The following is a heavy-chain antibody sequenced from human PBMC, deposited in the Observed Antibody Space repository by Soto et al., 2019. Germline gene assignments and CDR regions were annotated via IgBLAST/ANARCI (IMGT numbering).Heavy chain of an antibody. J-gene: IGHJ5*02. V-gene: IGHV4-4*02. Sequence: QVILQESGGSLVEPSETLSLICVVSNGTIASAVWWSWIRQPPGKGLEWIGEVSHDGKVNYNPSLRSRLNISADKSRNQLSLTLTSVTAADTAIYYCAGDREFSRGYFDPWGQGTLVTVSS. D-gene: IGHD2-2*01. CDR1: NGTIASAVW. CDR3: AGDREFSRGYFDP. CDR2: VSHDGKV.